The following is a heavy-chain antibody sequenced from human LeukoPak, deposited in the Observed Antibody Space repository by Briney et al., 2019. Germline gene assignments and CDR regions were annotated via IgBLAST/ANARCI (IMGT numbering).Heavy chain of an antibody. CDR1: GYTFTVYY. J-gene: IGHJ4*02. CDR3: ANILSYDYVWGSYRPFDY. Sequence: ASVKVSCKASGYTFTVYYMHWVRQAPGQGLEWMGRINPNSGGTNYAQKFQGRVTMTRDTSISTAYMELSRLRSDDTAVYYCANILSYDYVWGSYRPFDYWGQGTLVTVSS. CDR2: INPNSGGT. V-gene: IGHV1-2*06. D-gene: IGHD3-16*02.